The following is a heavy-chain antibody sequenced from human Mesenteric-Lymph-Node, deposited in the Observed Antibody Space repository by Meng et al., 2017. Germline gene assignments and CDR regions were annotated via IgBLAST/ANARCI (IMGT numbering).Heavy chain of an antibody. CDR2: ISGSGGTT. V-gene: IGHV3-23*01. J-gene: IGHJ3*01. CDR3: AKDSHGSGSYYLRGVFDF. Sequence: GGSLRLSCAASGFTFNNYAMSWVRQAPGKGLEWVSGISGSGGTTYDAESVRGRFTISRDNSKNTLYLQMNSLRVEDTAVYYCAKDSHGSGSYYLRGVFDFWGQGTMVTVSS. CDR1: GFTFNNYA. D-gene: IGHD3-10*01.